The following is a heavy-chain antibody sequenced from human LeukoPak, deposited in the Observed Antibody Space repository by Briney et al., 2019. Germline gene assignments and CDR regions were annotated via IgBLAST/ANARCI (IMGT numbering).Heavy chain of an antibody. CDR1: GGSISSINYY. J-gene: IGHJ4*02. Sequence: SETLSLTCSVSGGSISSINYYWGWIRQPPGKGLEWIGSIYNSENTYYNPYLKSRVTLSLDTSKNQFSLKLSSVTAADTAVFYCARHLYCTGGSCYPTGFDYWGQGTLVTVSS. CDR3: ARHLYCTGGSCYPTGFDY. CDR2: IYNSENT. V-gene: IGHV4-39*01. D-gene: IGHD2-15*01.